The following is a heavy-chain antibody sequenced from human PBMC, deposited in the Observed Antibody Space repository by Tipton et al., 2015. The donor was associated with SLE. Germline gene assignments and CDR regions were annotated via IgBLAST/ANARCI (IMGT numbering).Heavy chain of an antibody. V-gene: IGHV4-4*08. CDR1: GGSISSHY. D-gene: IGHD2/OR15-2a*01. CDR3: ARIRLYYFDY. J-gene: IGHJ4*02. Sequence: TLSLTCTVSGGSISSHYWSWIRQPPGQGLEWIGHIYTSGSTNYNPSLKSRVTISVDTSKNQFSLKLSSVTAADTAVYYCARIRLYYFDYWGQGTLVTVST. CDR2: IYTSGST.